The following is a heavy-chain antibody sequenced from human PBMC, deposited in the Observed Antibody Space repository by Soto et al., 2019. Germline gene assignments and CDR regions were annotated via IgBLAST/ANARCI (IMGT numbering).Heavy chain of an antibody. D-gene: IGHD3-3*01. CDR3: AKDSDFWSGSIYYYYGMDV. Sequence: GGSLRLSCAASGFTFSSYAMSWVRQAPGKGLEWVSAISGSGGSTYYADSVKGRFTISRDNSKNTLYLEMNSLRAEDTAVYYCAKDSDFWSGSIYYYYGMDVWGQGTTVTVSS. V-gene: IGHV3-23*01. CDR2: ISGSGGST. CDR1: GFTFSSYA. J-gene: IGHJ6*02.